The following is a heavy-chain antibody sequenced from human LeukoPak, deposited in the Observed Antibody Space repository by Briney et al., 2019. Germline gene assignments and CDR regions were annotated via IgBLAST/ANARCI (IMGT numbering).Heavy chain of an antibody. CDR2: IYYSGST. J-gene: IGHJ4*02. CDR3: ARLFYGDYFLYFDY. Sequence: SETLSLTCTVSGGSISSYYWSWIRQPPGKGLEWIGYIYYSGSTNYNPSLKSRVTISVDTSKNQFSLKLSSVTAADTAVYYCARLFYGDYFLYFDYWGQGTLVTVSS. D-gene: IGHD4-17*01. CDR1: GGSISSYY. V-gene: IGHV4-59*13.